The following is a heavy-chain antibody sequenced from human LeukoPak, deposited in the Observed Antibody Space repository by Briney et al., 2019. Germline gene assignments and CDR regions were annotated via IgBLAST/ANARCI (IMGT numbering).Heavy chain of an antibody. CDR3: AKDRRADTGLVRFDP. CDR2: ISSSSSYI. CDR1: GFTFSSYS. Sequence: AGGSLRLSCAASGFTFSSYSMNWVRQAPGKGLEWVSSISSSSSYIYYADSVKGRFTISRDNSKSTLYLQMNSLRAEDTAVYYCAKDRRADTGLVRFDPWGQGTLVTVSS. V-gene: IGHV3-21*04. D-gene: IGHD5-18*01. J-gene: IGHJ5*02.